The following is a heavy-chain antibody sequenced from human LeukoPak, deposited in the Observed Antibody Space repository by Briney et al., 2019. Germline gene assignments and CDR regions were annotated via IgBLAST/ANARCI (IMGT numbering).Heavy chain of an antibody. J-gene: IGHJ3*02. D-gene: IGHD6-19*01. CDR1: GFTFDDYG. CDR3: ARAKTGYSSGWHQFDAFDI. Sequence: PGGSLRLSCAASGFTFDDYGMSWVRQAPGKGLEWVSGINWNGGSTGYADSVKGRFTISRDNAKNSLYLQMNSLRAEDTALYYCARAKTGYSSGWHQFDAFDIWGQGTMVTVSS. CDR2: INWNGGST. V-gene: IGHV3-20*04.